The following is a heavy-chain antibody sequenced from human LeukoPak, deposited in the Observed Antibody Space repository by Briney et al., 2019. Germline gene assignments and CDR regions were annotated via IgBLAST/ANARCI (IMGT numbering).Heavy chain of an antibody. J-gene: IGHJ3*02. Sequence: SETLSLTCAVYGGSFSGYYWSWIRQPPGKGLEWIGEINHSGSTNYNPSLKSRVTISVDTSKNQFSLKLSSVTAADTAVYYCARDWEAYGDYGAFDIWGQGTMVTVSS. D-gene: IGHD4-17*01. CDR3: ARDWEAYGDYGAFDI. CDR2: INHSGST. CDR1: GGSFSGYY. V-gene: IGHV4-34*01.